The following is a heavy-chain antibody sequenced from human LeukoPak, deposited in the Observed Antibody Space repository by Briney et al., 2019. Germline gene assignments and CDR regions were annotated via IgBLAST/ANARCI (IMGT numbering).Heavy chain of an antibody. Sequence: GASVKVSCKASGGTFSSYAISWVRQAPGQGLEWMGGILPIFGTANYAQKFQGRVTITADESTSTAYMELSSLRSEDTAVYYCARDNTERKGYCSSTSCTGGFDYWGQGTLVTVSS. CDR2: ILPIFGTA. V-gene: IGHV1-69*13. CDR1: GGTFSSYA. J-gene: IGHJ4*02. CDR3: ARDNTERKGYCSSTSCTGGFDY. D-gene: IGHD2-2*01.